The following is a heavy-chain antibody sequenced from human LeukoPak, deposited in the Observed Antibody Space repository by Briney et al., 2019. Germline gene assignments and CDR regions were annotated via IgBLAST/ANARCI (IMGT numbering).Heavy chain of an antibody. D-gene: IGHD2-2*02. Sequence: GGSLRLSCAASGFTFSSYWMHWVRQAPGKGLVWVSHINSDGSSTSYADSVKGRFTISRDNSKNTLYLQMNSLRAEDTAVYYCARDRSDIVVVPAAIQPYYFDYWGQGTLVTVSS. CDR3: ARDRSDIVVVPAAIQPYYFDY. CDR1: GFTFSSYW. CDR2: INSDGSST. J-gene: IGHJ4*02. V-gene: IGHV3-74*01.